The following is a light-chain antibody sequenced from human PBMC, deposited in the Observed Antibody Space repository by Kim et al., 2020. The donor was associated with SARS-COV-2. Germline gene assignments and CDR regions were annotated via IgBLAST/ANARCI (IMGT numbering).Light chain of an antibody. CDR3: QKYNSAPSVT. CDR2: AAS. J-gene: IGKJ1*01. Sequence: SVGDRVTITCRASQGISNYLAWYQQKPGKVPKLLIYAASILQSGVPSRFSGSGSGTDFTLTISSLQPEDVATYYCQKYNSAPSVTFGQGTKVDIK. CDR1: QGISNY. V-gene: IGKV1-27*01.